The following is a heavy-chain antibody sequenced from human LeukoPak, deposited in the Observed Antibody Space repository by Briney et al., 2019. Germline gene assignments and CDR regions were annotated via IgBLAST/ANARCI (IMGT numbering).Heavy chain of an antibody. CDR1: GHSINTDYY. CDR3: ARDPGGYSYGLYYYYMDV. J-gene: IGHJ6*03. CDR2: IYTSGST. D-gene: IGHD5-18*01. Sequence: PSETLSLTCTVSGHSINTDYYWSWIRQPAGKGLEWIGRIYTSGSTNYNPSLKSRVTISVDTSKNQFSLKLSSVTAADTAVYYCARDPGGYSYGLYYYYMDVWGKGTTVTVSS. V-gene: IGHV4-61*02.